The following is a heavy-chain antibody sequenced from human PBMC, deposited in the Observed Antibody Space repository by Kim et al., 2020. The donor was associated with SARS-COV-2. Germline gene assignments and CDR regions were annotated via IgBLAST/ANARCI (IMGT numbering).Heavy chain of an antibody. CDR1: GFTFSSYW. V-gene: IGHV3-7*03. Sequence: GGSLRLSCAASGFTFSSYWMSWVRQAPGKGLEWVANIKQDGSEKYYVDSVKGRFTISRDNAKNSLYLQMNSLRAEDTAVYYCARDWSWVPGIAVAGTDAFDIWGQGTMVTVSS. CDR3: ARDWSWVPGIAVAGTDAFDI. J-gene: IGHJ3*02. CDR2: IKQDGSEK. D-gene: IGHD6-19*01.